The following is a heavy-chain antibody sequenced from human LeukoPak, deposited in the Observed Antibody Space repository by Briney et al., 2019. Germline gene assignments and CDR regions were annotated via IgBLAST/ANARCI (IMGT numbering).Heavy chain of an antibody. V-gene: IGHV4-34*01. CDR3: ARGSTYDFWSGSYYYYYMDV. Sequence: SETLSLTCAVYGGSFSGYYWSWIRQPPGKGLEWIGEINHSGSTNYNPSLKSRVTISVDTSKNQFSLKLSSVTAADTAVYYCARGSTYDFWSGSYYYYYMDVWGKGTTVTVSS. CDR1: GGSFSGYY. D-gene: IGHD3-3*01. J-gene: IGHJ6*03. CDR2: INHSGST.